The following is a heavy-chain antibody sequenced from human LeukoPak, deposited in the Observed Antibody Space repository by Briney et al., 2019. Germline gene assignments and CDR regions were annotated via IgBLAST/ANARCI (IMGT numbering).Heavy chain of an antibody. Sequence: PGGSLRLSCAASGFTFSSYEMNWVRQAPGKGLEWVSYISSSGSTIYYADSVKGRFTISRDNAKNSLYLQMNSLRAEDTAVYYCARDSSSAVIKFFGYWGQGTLVTVSS. D-gene: IGHD2-2*01. CDR1: GFTFSSYE. CDR3: ARDSSSAVIKFFGY. CDR2: ISSSGSTI. V-gene: IGHV3-48*03. J-gene: IGHJ4*02.